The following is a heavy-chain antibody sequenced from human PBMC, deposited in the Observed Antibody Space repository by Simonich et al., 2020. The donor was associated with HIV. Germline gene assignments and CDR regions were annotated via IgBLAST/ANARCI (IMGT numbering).Heavy chain of an antibody. CDR3: ARGLAARLSHFDY. CDR2: IYLSGST. D-gene: IGHD6-6*01. CDR1: GYSIPSGYY. Sequence: QVQLQESGPGLVKPSETLSLTCAVSGYSIPSGYYWGWIRQPPGKGLEWIGSIYLSGSTYYNPSLKSRVTISVDTSKNQFSLKLSSVTAADTAVYYCARGLAARLSHFDYWGQGTLVTVSS. J-gene: IGHJ4*02. V-gene: IGHV4-38-2*01.